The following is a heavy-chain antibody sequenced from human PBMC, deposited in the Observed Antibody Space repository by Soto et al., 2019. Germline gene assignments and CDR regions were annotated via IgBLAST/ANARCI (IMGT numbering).Heavy chain of an antibody. V-gene: IGHV3-66*01. J-gene: IGHJ6*02. CDR2: MFYGGST. CDR1: GFTVSTHY. Sequence: EVQLVESGGGLVQPGGSLRLSCAASGFTVSTHYMTWVRQAPGKGLEWVSVMFYGGSTYYADSVKGRFTLYRDDSENRLYLQVNSLRAEETAVYYCATTGMGITLYYYYHGMDVWGQGTTVTVSS. CDR3: ATTGMGITLYYYYHGMDV. D-gene: IGHD3-10*01.